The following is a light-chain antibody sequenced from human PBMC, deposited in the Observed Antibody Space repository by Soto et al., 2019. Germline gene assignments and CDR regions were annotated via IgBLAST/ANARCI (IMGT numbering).Light chain of an antibody. Sequence: QSVLTQPPSVSADPGQKVTISCSGSSSNIGNNYVSWYQQLPGTAPKLLIYGNNERPSGIPDRFSASKSGASAALDITGLQTGDEADYYCGTWDSSLNAGVFGGGTKLTVL. CDR3: GTWDSSLNAGV. J-gene: IGLJ2*01. CDR2: GNN. V-gene: IGLV1-51*01. CDR1: SSNIGNNY.